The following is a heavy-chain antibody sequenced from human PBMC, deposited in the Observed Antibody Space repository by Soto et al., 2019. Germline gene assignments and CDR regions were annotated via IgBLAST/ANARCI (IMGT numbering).Heavy chain of an antibody. CDR1: GYTFTSYG. Sequence: ASVKVSCKASGYTFTSYGISWVRQAPGQGLEWMGWINAGNGNTKYSQKFQGRVTITRDTSAGTAYMELSSLRSEDTAVYYCARGGTGYYYGMDVWGQGTTVTVSS. D-gene: IGHD2-15*01. J-gene: IGHJ6*02. V-gene: IGHV1-3*01. CDR3: ARGGTGYYYGMDV. CDR2: INAGNGNT.